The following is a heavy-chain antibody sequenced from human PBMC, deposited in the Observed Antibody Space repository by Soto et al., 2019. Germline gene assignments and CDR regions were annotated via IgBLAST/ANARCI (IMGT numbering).Heavy chain of an antibody. D-gene: IGHD4-17*01. CDR2: ISAYNGNT. CDR3: ARENGDYVTEILGYYYYGMDV. CDR1: GYTFTSYG. J-gene: IGHJ6*02. Sequence: QVQLVQSGAEVKKPGASVKVSCKASGYTFTSYGISWVRQAPGQGLECMGWISAYNGNTNYAQKLQGRVTMTTDTSTSTAYMELRSLRSDYTAVYYCARENGDYVTEILGYYYYGMDVWGQGNTFTVSS. V-gene: IGHV1-18*01.